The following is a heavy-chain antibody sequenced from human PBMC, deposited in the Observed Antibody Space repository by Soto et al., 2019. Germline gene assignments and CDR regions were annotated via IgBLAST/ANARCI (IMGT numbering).Heavy chain of an antibody. V-gene: IGHV5-51*01. J-gene: IGHJ4*02. CDR3: ARQDGFGLYYFDY. Sequence: GESLKISCKTSGYSFTGYWIAWVRQMPGKGLEWMGIIYPGDSDIRYSPSFQGQVTISADKSISTVYLQWNSLKASVTAMYYCARQDGFGLYYFDYWGQGTLVTVSS. D-gene: IGHD3-10*01. CDR1: GYSFTGYW. CDR2: IYPGDSDI.